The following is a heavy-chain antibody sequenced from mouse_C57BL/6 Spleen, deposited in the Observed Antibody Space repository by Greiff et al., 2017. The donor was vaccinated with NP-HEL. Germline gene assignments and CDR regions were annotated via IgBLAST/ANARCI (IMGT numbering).Heavy chain of an antibody. J-gene: IGHJ3*01. CDR2: IWRDGST. V-gene: IGHV2-3*01. CDR3: AKREDGDWFAY. Sequence: VKLVESGPGLVAPSPSLSITCTVSGFSLTSYGVSWVRQPPGKGLEWLGVIWRDGSTNYPSALISRLSISKDNSKRQVFLKRNRLQTDETATYYCAKREDGDWFAYWGEGTLVTVSA. CDR1: GFSLTSYG.